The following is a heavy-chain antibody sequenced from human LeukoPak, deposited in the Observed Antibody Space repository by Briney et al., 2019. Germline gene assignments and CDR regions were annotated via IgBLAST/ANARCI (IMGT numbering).Heavy chain of an antibody. D-gene: IGHD3-3*01. CDR2: ISSGSGTI. V-gene: IGHV3-48*02. CDR1: GFIFSSYN. Sequence: GGSLRLSCAASGFIFSSYNMNWDRQAPGRGLEWLSYISSGSGTIYYADSVKGRFTISRDNAKNSVYLQMNSLRDEDTAVYYCASGRWSDYLDYWGQGTLVTVSS. CDR3: ASGRWSDYLDY. J-gene: IGHJ4*02.